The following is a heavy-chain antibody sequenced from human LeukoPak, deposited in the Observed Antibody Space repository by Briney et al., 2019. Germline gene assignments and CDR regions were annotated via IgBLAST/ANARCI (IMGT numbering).Heavy chain of an antibody. CDR1: GYTFTGYY. Sequence: ASVKVSCKASGYTFTGYYMHWVRQAPGQGLEWMGWMNPNSGNAGYAQKFQGRVTMTRNTSISTAYMELSSLRSEDTAVYYCSRGDYWGQGTLVTVSS. V-gene: IGHV1-8*02. J-gene: IGHJ4*02. CDR3: SRGDY. CDR2: MNPNSGNA.